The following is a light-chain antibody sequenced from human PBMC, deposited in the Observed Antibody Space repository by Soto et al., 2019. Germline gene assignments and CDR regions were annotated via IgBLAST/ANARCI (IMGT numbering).Light chain of an antibody. J-gene: IGKJ4*01. CDR3: QKYGSLPLT. CDR1: KSVSSTY. CDR2: GAS. V-gene: IGKV3-20*01. Sequence: EIVLTQSPGTLSLSPGERATLSSRASKSVSSTYLAWYQQKPGQAPRLLIYGASSRATGIPDRFSGSGSGTDFTLTISRLEPEDFAVYYCQKYGSLPLTFGGGTKVEI.